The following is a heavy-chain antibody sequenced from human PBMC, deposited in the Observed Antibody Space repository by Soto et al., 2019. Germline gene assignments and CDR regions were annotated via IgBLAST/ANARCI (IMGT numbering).Heavy chain of an antibody. CDR2: ISWNSGSI. D-gene: IGHD6-19*01. CDR1: GFTFDDYA. CDR3: AKAGRIAVAVTHFDY. V-gene: IGHV3-9*01. J-gene: IGHJ4*02. Sequence: EVQLVESGGGLVQPGRSLRLSCAASGFTFDDYAMHWVRQAPGKGLEWVSGISWNSGSIGYADSVKGRFTISRDNAKNSLSLQMNSLRAEDTALYYCAKAGRIAVAVTHFDYWGQGTLVTVSS.